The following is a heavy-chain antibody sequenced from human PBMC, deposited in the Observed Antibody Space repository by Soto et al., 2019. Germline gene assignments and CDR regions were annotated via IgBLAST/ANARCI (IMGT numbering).Heavy chain of an antibody. CDR3: ARDGHVCSGGSCYSVPFDY. J-gene: IGHJ4*02. CDR1: GGSISRYY. Sequence: PSEALSLTCTVSGGSISRYYWSWIRQPPGKGLEWIGYIYYSGSTNYNPSLKSRVTISVDTSKNQFSLKLSSVTAADTAVYYCARDGHVCSGGSCYSVPFDYWGQGTLVTVS. V-gene: IGHV4-59*01. D-gene: IGHD2-15*01. CDR2: IYYSGST.